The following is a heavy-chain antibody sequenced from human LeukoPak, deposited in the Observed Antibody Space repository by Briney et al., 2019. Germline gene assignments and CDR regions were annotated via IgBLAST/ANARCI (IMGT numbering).Heavy chain of an antibody. CDR1: GGSISSSNW. J-gene: IGHJ2*01. CDR2: IYHSGST. V-gene: IGHV4-4*02. D-gene: IGHD6-19*01. Sequence: KTSETLSLTCTVSGGSISSSNWWSWVRQPPGKGLEWIGEIYHSGSTNYNPSLKSRVTISMDKSRNQFSLKLSSVTAADTAVYYCASNQWPSWYFDLWGRGTLVTVSA. CDR3: ASNQWPSWYFDL.